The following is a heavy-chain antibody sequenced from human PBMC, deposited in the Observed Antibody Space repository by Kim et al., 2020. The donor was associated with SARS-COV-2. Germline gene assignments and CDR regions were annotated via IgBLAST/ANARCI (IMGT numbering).Heavy chain of an antibody. V-gene: IGHV3-53*01. CDR3: ARAPKPYDSSGYFS. D-gene: IGHD3-22*01. CDR1: GFTVSSNY. Sequence: GGSLRLSCAASGFTVSSNYMSWVRQAPGKGLEWVSVIYSGGSTYYADSVKGRFTISRDNSKNTLYLQMNSLRAEDTAVYYCARAPKPYDSSGYFSWGQGTLVTVSS. J-gene: IGHJ4*02. CDR2: IYSGGST.